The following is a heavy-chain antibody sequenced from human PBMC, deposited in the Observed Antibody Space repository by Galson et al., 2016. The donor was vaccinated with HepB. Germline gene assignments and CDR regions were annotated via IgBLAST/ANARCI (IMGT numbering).Heavy chain of an antibody. V-gene: IGHV4-4*07. CDR2: IYPTGST. Sequence: LPCTVSGGSISNWYWSWIRQPAGKGLEWLGRIYPTGSTNYNPSLKSRVTMSVDTSKNQISLKLASVTAADTAVYYCATGSGDFDHWGQGTLVTVSS. D-gene: IGHD2-15*01. J-gene: IGHJ4*02. CDR1: GGSISNWY. CDR3: ATGSGDFDH.